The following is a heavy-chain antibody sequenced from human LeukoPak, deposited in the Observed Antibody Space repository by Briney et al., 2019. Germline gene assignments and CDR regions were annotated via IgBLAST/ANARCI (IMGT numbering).Heavy chain of an antibody. V-gene: IGHV4-4*02. CDR2: INHSGST. D-gene: IGHD2-15*01. CDR1: GGSISSSNW. J-gene: IGHJ5*02. CDR3: ARSGKDLGYCSGGSCYFSIGRPNKNWFDP. Sequence: PSGTLSLTCAVSGGSISSSNWWSWVRQPPGQGLEWIGEINHSGSTNYNPSLKSRVTISVDTSKNQFSLKLSSVTAADTAVYYCARSGKDLGYCSGGSCYFSIGRPNKNWFDPWGQGTLVTVSS.